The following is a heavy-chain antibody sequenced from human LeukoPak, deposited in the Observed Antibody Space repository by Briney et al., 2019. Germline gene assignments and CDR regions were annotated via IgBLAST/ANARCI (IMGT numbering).Heavy chain of an antibody. Sequence: GASVKVSCKASGYTFTSYYMHWVRQAPGQGLEWMGIINPSGGSTSYAQKFQGRVTMTRDMSTSTVYMELSSLRSEDTAVYYCARDSYDSSAKIGDYYYYMDVWGKGTTVTVSS. CDR1: GYTFTSYY. CDR2: INPSGGST. CDR3: ARDSYDSSAKIGDYYYYMDV. J-gene: IGHJ6*03. V-gene: IGHV1-46*01. D-gene: IGHD3-22*01.